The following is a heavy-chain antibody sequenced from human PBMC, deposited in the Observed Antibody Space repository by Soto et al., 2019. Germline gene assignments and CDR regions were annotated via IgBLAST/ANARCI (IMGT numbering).Heavy chain of an antibody. D-gene: IGHD2-2*01. J-gene: IGHJ4*02. CDR2: INAGNGNT. CDR3: ARDSIDCSSTSCSSSPDY. V-gene: IGHV1-3*01. CDR1: VYTFTSYA. Sequence: QVQLVQSGAEVKKPGASVKVSCKASVYTFTSYAMHWVRQAPGQRLEWMGWINAGNGNTKYSQKFQGRVTITRDTSASTASMELSSLRSEDTAVYYCARDSIDCSSTSCSSSPDYWGQGTLVTVSS.